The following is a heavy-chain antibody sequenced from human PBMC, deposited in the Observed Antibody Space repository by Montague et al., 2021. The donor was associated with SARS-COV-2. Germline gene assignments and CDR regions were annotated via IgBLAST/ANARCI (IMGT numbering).Heavy chain of an antibody. J-gene: IGHJ5*02. CDR1: GGSFSRYF. CDR3: ARGKSYYDILTGYYRVSWFDP. Sequence: SETLSLTCDVYGGSFSRYFWSWIRQPPGRGPELIGHISPAGSTRYNPSLDSRVTISLDTSKSRLSLELTSVTVADMAVYYCARGKSYYDILTGYYRVSWFDPWGQGTLVTVSS. V-gene: IGHV4-34*01. D-gene: IGHD3-9*01. CDR2: ISPAGST.